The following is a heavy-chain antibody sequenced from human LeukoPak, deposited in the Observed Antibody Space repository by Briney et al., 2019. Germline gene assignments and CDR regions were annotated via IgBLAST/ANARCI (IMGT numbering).Heavy chain of an antibody. Sequence: GRSLRLSCAASGFTFSSYSIHWVRQAPGKGMEWVAVLSADVTSEYYADSVKGRFTISRDNSKNTLFLQMNSLRTEDTAVYYCARASDYGPSLWSYFDLWGRGTLVTVSS. D-gene: IGHD4-17*01. CDR3: ARASDYGPSLWSYFDL. CDR1: GFTFSSYS. J-gene: IGHJ2*01. V-gene: IGHV3-30-3*01. CDR2: LSADVTSE.